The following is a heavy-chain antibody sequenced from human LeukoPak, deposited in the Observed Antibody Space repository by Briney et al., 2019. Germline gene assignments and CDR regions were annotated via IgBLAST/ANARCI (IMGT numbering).Heavy chain of an antibody. Sequence: GGSLRLSCAASGFTFSSYWMSWVRQTPGKGLEWVANIKQDGSEKYYVDSVKGRFTISRDNAKNSLYLQMNSLRAEDMAVYYCARYSGSYEVNYYYYSGMDVWGQGTTVTVSS. J-gene: IGHJ6*02. CDR3: ARYSGSYEVNYYYYSGMDV. CDR2: IKQDGSEK. CDR1: GFTFSSYW. V-gene: IGHV3-7*03. D-gene: IGHD1-26*01.